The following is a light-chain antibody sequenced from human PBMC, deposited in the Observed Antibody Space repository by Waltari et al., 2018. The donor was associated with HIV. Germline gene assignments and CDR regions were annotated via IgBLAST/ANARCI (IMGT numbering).Light chain of an antibody. Sequence: QSALTQPPSVSGSPGQSITITCTGTSDDIGAYNHVSWYQQYIDEPPKLLIFAVRTRPSGVSGRFSASKSGNTASLTITGLQSDDEAIYYCSSYTRQISVAFGGGTRVTV. J-gene: IGLJ2*01. CDR2: AVR. V-gene: IGLV2-14*03. CDR1: SDDIGAYNH. CDR3: SSYTRQISVA.